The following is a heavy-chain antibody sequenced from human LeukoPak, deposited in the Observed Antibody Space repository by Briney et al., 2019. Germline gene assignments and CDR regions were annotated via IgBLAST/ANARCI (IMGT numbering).Heavy chain of an antibody. CDR1: GFTFSSYS. V-gene: IGHV3-48*04. CDR3: TTALVMTVRGAFDI. CDR2: ISSSSSTI. D-gene: IGHD2-2*01. J-gene: IGHJ3*02. Sequence: GGSLRLSCAASGFTFSSYSMNWVRQAPGKGLEWVSYISSSSSTIYYADSVKGRFTISRDNAKNSLYLQMNSLKTEDTAVYYCTTALVMTVRGAFDIWGQGTMVTVSS.